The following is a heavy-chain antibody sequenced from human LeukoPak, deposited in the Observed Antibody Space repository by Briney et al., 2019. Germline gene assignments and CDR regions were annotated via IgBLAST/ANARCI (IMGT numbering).Heavy chain of an antibody. D-gene: IGHD3-10*01. J-gene: IGHJ4*02. V-gene: IGHV4-61*08. CDR1: GGSISSGGYY. CDR3: ARHAGSITPYYFDY. Sequence: PSETLSLTCTVSGGSISSGGYYWSWIRQHPGKGLEWIGYIYYSGSTNYNPSLKSRVTISVDTSKNQFSLKLSSVTAADTAVYYCARHAGSITPYYFDYWGQGTLVTVSS. CDR2: IYYSGST.